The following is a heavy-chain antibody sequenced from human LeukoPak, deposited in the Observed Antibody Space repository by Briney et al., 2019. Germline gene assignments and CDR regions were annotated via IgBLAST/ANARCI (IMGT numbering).Heavy chain of an antibody. J-gene: IGHJ4*02. CDR3: ARGSGTVTHFDY. CDR1: GGSFSGYY. V-gene: IGHV4-34*01. Sequence: PSETLSLTCAVYGGSFSGYYWSWIRQPPGKGLEWIGEINHSGSTNYNPSLKSRVTISVDTSKNQFSLKLSSVTAADTAAYYCARGSGTVTHFDYWGQGTLVTVSS. D-gene: IGHD4-17*01. CDR2: INHSGST.